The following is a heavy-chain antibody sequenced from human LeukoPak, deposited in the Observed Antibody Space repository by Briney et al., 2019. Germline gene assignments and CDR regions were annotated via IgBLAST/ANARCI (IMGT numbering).Heavy chain of an antibody. CDR2: IHTSGST. V-gene: IGHV4-61*05. J-gene: IGHJ3*02. D-gene: IGHD5-18*01. CDR1: GGSISSSSYY. Sequence: SETLSLTCTVSGGSISSSSYYWGWVRQPPGKGLEWIGRIHTSGSTSYNPSLKSRVTMSVDTSKNQFSLKLSSVTAADTAVYYCARGGYVYSYGGGDAFDIWGQGTMVTVSS. CDR3: ARGGYVYSYGGGDAFDI.